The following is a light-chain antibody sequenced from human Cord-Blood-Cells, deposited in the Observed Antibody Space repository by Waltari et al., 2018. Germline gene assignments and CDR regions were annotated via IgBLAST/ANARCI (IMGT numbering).Light chain of an antibody. CDR3: QSYDSSLSGVV. V-gene: IGLV1-40*01. CDR1: SSNIGAGYD. J-gene: IGLJ2*01. Sequence: QSVLTQPPSVSGAPGQRVTISCTGSSSNIGAGYDVHWYQQLPGTAPKLLIYGNSNRPSWVPNRFSSSNSGTSASLAITVLQAEDDADYYCQSYDSSLSGVVFGGGTKLTVL. CDR2: GNS.